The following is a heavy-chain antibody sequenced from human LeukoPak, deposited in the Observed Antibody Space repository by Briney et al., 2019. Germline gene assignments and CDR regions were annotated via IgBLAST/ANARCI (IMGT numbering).Heavy chain of an antibody. CDR1: GYTFTGYY. V-gene: IGHV1-2*06. CDR2: INPNSGGT. J-gene: IGHJ4*02. D-gene: IGHD2-15*01. Sequence: ASVKVSCKASGYTFTGYYTHWVRQAPGQGLEWMGRINPNSGGTNYAQKFQGRATMTRDTSISTAYMELSRLRSDDTAVYYCAREGSGGSCYWPWGQGTLVTVSS. CDR3: AREGSGGSCYWP.